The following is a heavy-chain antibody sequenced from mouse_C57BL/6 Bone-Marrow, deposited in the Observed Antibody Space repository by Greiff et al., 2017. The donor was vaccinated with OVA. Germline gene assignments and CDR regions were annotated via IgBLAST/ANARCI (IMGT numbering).Heavy chain of an antibody. J-gene: IGHJ3*01. D-gene: IGHD3-2*02. CDR2: IYPRSGNT. CDR3: ARRAAQASFAY. V-gene: IGHV1-81*01. CDR1: GYTFTSSG. Sequence: VQLQQSGAELARPGASVKLSCKASGYTFTSSGISWVKQRTGQGLEWIGEIYPRSGNTYYNEKFKGKATLTADKSSSTAYMELRSLTSEDSAVYFCARRAAQASFAYWGQGTLVTVSA.